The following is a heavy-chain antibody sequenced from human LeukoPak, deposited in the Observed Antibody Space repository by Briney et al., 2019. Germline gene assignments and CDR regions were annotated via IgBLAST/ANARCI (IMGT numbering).Heavy chain of an antibody. CDR3: ARVVEGVATRLRYNWFDP. J-gene: IGHJ5*02. V-gene: IGHV3-33*01. CDR1: GFTFSSYG. CDR2: IWYDGSNK. D-gene: IGHD5-12*01. Sequence: GGSLRLSCAASGFTFSSYGMHWVRQAPGKGLEWVAVIWYDGSNKYYADSVKGRFTISRDNSKNTLYLQMNSLRVEDTAVYYCARVVEGVATRLRYNWFDPWGQGTLVTVSS.